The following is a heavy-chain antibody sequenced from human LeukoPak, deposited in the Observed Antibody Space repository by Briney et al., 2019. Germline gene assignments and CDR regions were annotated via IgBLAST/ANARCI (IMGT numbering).Heavy chain of an antibody. CDR1: GFSFSNYG. CDR3: AKRVGAWIQLWSPHDAFDI. D-gene: IGHD5-18*01. J-gene: IGHJ3*02. Sequence: GGTLRLSCAASGFSFSNYGMSWVRQAPGRGLDWVSIISGRGTTTYYADSVKGRFTISRDNSKNTLYLHMNSLRAEDTAVYYCAKRVGAWIQLWSPHDAFDIWGQGTLVTVSS. CDR2: ISGRGTTT. V-gene: IGHV3-23*01.